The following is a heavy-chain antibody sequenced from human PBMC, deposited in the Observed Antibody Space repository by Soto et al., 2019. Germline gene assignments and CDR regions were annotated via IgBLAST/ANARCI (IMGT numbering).Heavy chain of an antibody. V-gene: IGHV4-31*03. CDR3: AREARCSGGSCYSRPSNWFDP. CDR2: IYYSGST. Sequence: SETLSLTCTVSGGSISSGGYYWSWIRQHPGKGLEWIGYIYYSGSTYYNPSLKSRVTISVDTSKNQFSLKLSSVTAADTAVYYCAREARCSGGSCYSRPSNWFDPWGQGTLVTSPQ. CDR1: GGSISSGGYY. D-gene: IGHD2-15*01. J-gene: IGHJ5*02.